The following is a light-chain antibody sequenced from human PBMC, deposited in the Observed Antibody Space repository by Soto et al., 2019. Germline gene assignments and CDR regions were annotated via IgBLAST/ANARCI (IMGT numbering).Light chain of an antibody. V-gene: IGKV1-39*01. CDR3: QQSYNSPYHTYT. J-gene: IGKJ2*01. CDR1: QNINRF. Sequence: DIRMTQSPSSLSASVGDRVTITCRASQNINRFLNWYQQKPGKAPGLLIYAASSLRSGVPSRFSGSGSSTDCTLTISNLKPEEFAIYYCQQSYNSPYHTYTFGQGTKLDI. CDR2: AAS.